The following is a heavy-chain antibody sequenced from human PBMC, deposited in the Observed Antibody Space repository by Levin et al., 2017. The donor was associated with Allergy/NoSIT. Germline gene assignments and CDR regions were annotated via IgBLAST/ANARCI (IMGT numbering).Heavy chain of an antibody. CDR2: IYSSGSP. Sequence: GESLKISCAASGFTVGANYMSWVRQAPGKGLEWVSIIYSSGSPYYADSVKGRFTISRDNSKNTLYLQMYTLGAEDTAVYYCARTVVGTSIPYDAFDIWGQGTMVTVSS. V-gene: IGHV3-53*01. CDR3: ARTVVGTSIPYDAFDI. J-gene: IGHJ3*02. CDR1: GFTVGANY. D-gene: IGHD1-26*01.